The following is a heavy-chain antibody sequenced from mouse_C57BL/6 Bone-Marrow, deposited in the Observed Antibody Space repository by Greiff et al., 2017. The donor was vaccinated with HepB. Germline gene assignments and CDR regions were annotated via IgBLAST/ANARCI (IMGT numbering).Heavy chain of an antibody. CDR1: GFTFSDYG. V-gene: IGHV5-17*01. CDR3: ARGRGYVFFDY. CDR2: ISSGSSTI. Sequence: DVHLVESGGGLVKPGGSLKLSCAASGFTFSDYGMHWVRQAPEKGLEWVAYISSGSSTIYYADTVKGRFTISRDNAKNTLFLQMTSLRSEDTAMYYCARGRGYVFFDYWGQGTTLTVSS. D-gene: IGHD2-2*01. J-gene: IGHJ2*01.